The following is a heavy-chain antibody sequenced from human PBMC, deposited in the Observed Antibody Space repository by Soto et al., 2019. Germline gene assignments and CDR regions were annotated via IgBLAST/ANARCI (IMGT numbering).Heavy chain of an antibody. J-gene: IGHJ6*02. Sequence: QSGGSLRLSCAASGFTFSGYGMHWVRQAPGKGLEWVAVISYDGSKKYYADSVKGRFFISRDNSKNTLYLEMSSLRAEDTAVYYCVKDGSSGWPYYYGMDVWGQGTTVTVS. CDR2: ISYDGSKK. D-gene: IGHD6-19*01. CDR1: GFTFSGYG. V-gene: IGHV3-30*18. CDR3: VKDGSSGWPYYYGMDV.